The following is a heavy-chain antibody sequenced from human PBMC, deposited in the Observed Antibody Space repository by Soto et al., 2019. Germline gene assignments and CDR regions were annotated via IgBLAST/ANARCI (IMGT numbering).Heavy chain of an antibody. D-gene: IGHD3-3*01. CDR1: GGTLSSYA. CDR3: ARGRFLEWPHYYYYGMDV. CDR2: IIPIFGTA. V-gene: IGHV1-69*13. Sequence: ASVKVSCKASGGTLSSYAISWVRQAPGQGLEWMGGIIPIFGTANYAQKFQGRVTITADESTSTAYMELSSLRSEDTAVYYCARGRFLEWPHYYYYGMDVWGQGTTVTVSS. J-gene: IGHJ6*02.